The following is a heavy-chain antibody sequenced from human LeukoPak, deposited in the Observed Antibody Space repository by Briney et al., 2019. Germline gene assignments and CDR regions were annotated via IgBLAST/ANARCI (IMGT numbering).Heavy chain of an antibody. Sequence: SVKVSCKASGGTFSSYAISWVRQAPGQGLEWMGRIIPIFGIANYAQKFQGRVTITADKSTSTAYMELSSLRSEDTAVYYCARDPSIAVALNWFDPWGQGTLVTVSP. CDR3: ARDPSIAVALNWFDP. D-gene: IGHD6-19*01. CDR2: IIPIFGIA. J-gene: IGHJ5*02. V-gene: IGHV1-69*04. CDR1: GGTFSSYA.